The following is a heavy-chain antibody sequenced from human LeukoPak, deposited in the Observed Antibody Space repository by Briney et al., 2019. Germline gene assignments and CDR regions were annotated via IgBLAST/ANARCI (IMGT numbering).Heavy chain of an antibody. J-gene: IGHJ5*02. D-gene: IGHD3-10*01. Sequence: SPSETLSLTCTLSGGSMSSYYWSWIRQPAGKGLECIWRICTSGRTNYHPSLKRRVTMSVDTSKNQFYLKLSSVTAADTAVYYCARDERWFGELVVGWFDPWGQGTMVTVSS. CDR2: ICTSGRT. CDR1: GGSMSSYY. CDR3: ARDERWFGELVVGWFDP. V-gene: IGHV4-4*07.